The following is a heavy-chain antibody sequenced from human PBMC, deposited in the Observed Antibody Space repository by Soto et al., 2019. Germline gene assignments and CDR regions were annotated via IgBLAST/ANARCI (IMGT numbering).Heavy chain of an antibody. V-gene: IGHV3-66*01. Sequence: QPGGSLRLSCAASGFTLSYSFMSWVRQAPGKGLEWVSLIYSDGTTYYADSVKGRFTISRDNSKNTLYLQMNSLRAEDTAVYYCACGPERIAYLDKGGQGALVTISS. CDR2: IYSDGTT. J-gene: IGHJ4*02. CDR1: GFTLSYSF. D-gene: IGHD2-21*01. CDR3: ACGPERIAYLDK.